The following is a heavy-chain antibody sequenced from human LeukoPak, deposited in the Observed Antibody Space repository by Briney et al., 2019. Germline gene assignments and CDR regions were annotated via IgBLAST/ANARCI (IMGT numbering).Heavy chain of an antibody. J-gene: IGHJ4*02. CDR3: ASLNPAWYFDY. Sequence: GSLRLSCAASGFTVSSNYMSWVHQAPGKGLEWIGEINHSGSTNYNPSLKSRVTISVDTSKNQFSLKLSSVTAADTAVYYCASLNPAWYFDYWGQGTLVTVSS. V-gene: IGHV4-34*01. CDR1: GFTVSSNY. CDR2: INHSGST.